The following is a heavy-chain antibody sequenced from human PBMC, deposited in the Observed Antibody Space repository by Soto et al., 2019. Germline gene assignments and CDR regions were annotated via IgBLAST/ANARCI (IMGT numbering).Heavy chain of an antibody. CDR1: GFTFSSYG. V-gene: IGHV3-30*18. J-gene: IGHJ6*02. CDR2: ISYDGSNK. CDR3: AKDSHGDYEYYYYGMDV. Sequence: GGSLRLSCAASGFTFSSYGMHWVRQAPGKGLEWVAVISYDGSNKYYADSVKGRFTISRDNSKNTLYLQMNSLRAEDTAVYYCAKDSHGDYEYYYYGMDVWGQGTTVTVSS. D-gene: IGHD4-17*01.